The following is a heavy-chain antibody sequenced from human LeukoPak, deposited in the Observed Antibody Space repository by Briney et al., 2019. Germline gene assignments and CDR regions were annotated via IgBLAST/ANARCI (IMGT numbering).Heavy chain of an antibody. J-gene: IGHJ6*03. Sequence: GGSLRLSCAASGFTFSSYSMNWVRQAPGKGLEWVSSISSSSNYIHYADSVKGRFTISRDNAKNSLYLQMNSLRAEDTAVYYCAQSGSYGRYYYYYYMDVWGKGTTVTVSS. CDR2: ISSSSNYI. CDR1: GFTFSSYS. CDR3: AQSGSYGRYYYYYYMDV. V-gene: IGHV3-21*01. D-gene: IGHD1-26*01.